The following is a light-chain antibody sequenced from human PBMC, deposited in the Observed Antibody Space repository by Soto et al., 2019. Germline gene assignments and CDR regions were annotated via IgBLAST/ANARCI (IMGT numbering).Light chain of an antibody. CDR2: GAS. CDR1: QSVNSN. Sequence: EIVMTQSPATLSVSPGERATLSGRASQSVNSNLVWYQQKPGQAPRLLIYGASTRATGIPGRFSGSGYGTEFTLTISRLQSEAFAVYYCQQYNNWLWTFGQGTKVEIK. J-gene: IGKJ1*01. V-gene: IGKV3-15*01. CDR3: QQYNNWLWT.